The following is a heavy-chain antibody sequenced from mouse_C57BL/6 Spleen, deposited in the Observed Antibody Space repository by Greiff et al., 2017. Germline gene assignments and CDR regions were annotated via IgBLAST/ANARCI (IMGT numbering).Heavy chain of an antibody. J-gene: IGHJ3*01. CDR2: ISDGGSYT. Sequence: EVKLMESGGGLVKPGGSLKLSCAASGFTFSSYAMSWVRQTPEKRLEWVATISDGGSYTYYPDNVKGRFTISRDNAKNNLYLQMSHLKSEDTAMYYCARDRRDYDYDWCAYWGQGTLVTVSA. CDR3: ARDRRDYDYDWCAY. CDR1: GFTFSSYA. D-gene: IGHD2-4*01. V-gene: IGHV5-4*01.